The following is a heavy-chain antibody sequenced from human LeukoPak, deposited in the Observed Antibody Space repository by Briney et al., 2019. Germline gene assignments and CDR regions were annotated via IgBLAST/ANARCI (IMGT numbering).Heavy chain of an antibody. Sequence: SETLSLTCAVYGGSFSGYYWSWIRQPPGKGLEWIGEINHSGSTNYNPSLKSRVTISVDTSKNQFSLKLSSVTAADTAMYYCARVTSHDFWSGPRTGWFDPWGQGTLVTVSS. CDR1: GGSFSGYY. D-gene: IGHD3-3*01. V-gene: IGHV4-34*01. CDR3: ARVTSHDFWSGPRTGWFDP. J-gene: IGHJ5*02. CDR2: INHSGST.